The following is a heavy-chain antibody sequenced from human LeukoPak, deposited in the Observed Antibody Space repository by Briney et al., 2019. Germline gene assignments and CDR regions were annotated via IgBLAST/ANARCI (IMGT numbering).Heavy chain of an antibody. CDR3: ARDLVSSPSVR. CDR1: GYTFTGYY. V-gene: IGHV1-2*06. CDR2: INPNSGGT. J-gene: IGHJ4*02. Sequence: GASVKVSCKASGYTFTGYYMHWARQAPGQGLEWMGRINPNSGGTNYAQKFQGRVTMTRDTSISTAYMELSRLRSDDTAVYYCARDLVSSPSVRWGQGTLVTVSS. D-gene: IGHD6-6*01.